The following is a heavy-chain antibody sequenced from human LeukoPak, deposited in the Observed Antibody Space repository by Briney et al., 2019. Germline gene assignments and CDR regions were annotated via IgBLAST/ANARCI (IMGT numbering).Heavy chain of an antibody. CDR3: ARQWGSVLLWFGEPLADV. V-gene: IGHV4-4*02. D-gene: IGHD3-10*01. CDR2: IYHSGST. Sequence: PSETLSLTCAVSGGSISSSNWWSWVRQPPGKGLEWIGEIYHSGSTNYNPSLKSRVTISVDKSKNQLSLKLSSVTAADTAVYYCARQWGSVLLWFGEPLADVWGKGTTVTISS. CDR1: GGSISSSNW. J-gene: IGHJ6*04.